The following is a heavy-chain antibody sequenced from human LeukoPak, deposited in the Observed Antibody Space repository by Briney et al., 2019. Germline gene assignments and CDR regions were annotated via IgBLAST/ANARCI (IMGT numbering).Heavy chain of an antibody. CDR3: ATESFYHSDY. J-gene: IGHJ4*02. CDR1: GFTFSSYG. V-gene: IGHV3-30*02. D-gene: IGHD2-2*01. Sequence: TGGSLRLSCAASGFTFSSYGMHWVRQAPGKGLEWAAFIRYDGSNKYYADSVKGRFTISRDNAKNSLYLQMNSLRAEDTAVYYCATESFYHSDYWGQGTLVTVSS. CDR2: IRYDGSNK.